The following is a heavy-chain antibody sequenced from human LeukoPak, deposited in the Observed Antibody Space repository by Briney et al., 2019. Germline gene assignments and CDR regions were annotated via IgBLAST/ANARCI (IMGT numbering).Heavy chain of an antibody. J-gene: IGHJ4*02. D-gene: IGHD6-19*01. V-gene: IGHV3-7*01. Sequence: GGSLRLSCAASGFSFSSYWMSWVRQAPGKGLEWVANIQSDGSVQQYVDSVKGRLTISRDNAKNSLYLQMNSLRAEDAAVYYCARIPRGSGWSFLDFWGQGTLVTVTS. CDR1: GFSFSSYW. CDR2: IQSDGSVQ. CDR3: ARIPRGSGWSFLDF.